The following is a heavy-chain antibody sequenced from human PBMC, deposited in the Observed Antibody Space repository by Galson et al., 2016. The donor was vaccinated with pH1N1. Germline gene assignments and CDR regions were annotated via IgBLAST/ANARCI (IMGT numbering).Heavy chain of an antibody. Sequence: SETLSLTCTVSGGPISSDTYYWGWIRQPPGKGLEWIGSFHHTDGTYYNPSLKSRVTISVDTSKSQISLTLSSVSAADTAMYYCARSAQWLLYSRFDPWGQGILVTVSS. V-gene: IGHV4-39*07. CDR2: FHHTDGT. D-gene: IGHD6-19*01. J-gene: IGHJ5*02. CDR3: ARSAQWLLYSRFDP. CDR1: GGPISSDTYY.